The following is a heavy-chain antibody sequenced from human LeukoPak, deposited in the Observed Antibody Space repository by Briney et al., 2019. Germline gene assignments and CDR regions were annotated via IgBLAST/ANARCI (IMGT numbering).Heavy chain of an antibody. CDR1: GGSISSYY. D-gene: IGHD3-10*01. CDR3: ARITAMVRGVIHG. J-gene: IGHJ4*02. Sequence: SKTLSLTCTVSGGSISSYYWSWIRQPPGKGLEWIGYIYYSGSTNDNPSLKSRVTISVDTSKNQFSLKLSSVTAADTAVYYCARITAMVRGVIHGWGQGTLVTVSS. V-gene: IGHV4-59*01. CDR2: IYYSGST.